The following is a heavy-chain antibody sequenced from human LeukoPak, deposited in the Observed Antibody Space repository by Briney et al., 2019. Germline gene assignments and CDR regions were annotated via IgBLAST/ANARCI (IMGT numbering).Heavy chain of an antibody. CDR1: GGSISSDHW. CDR2: VFHNGRT. CDR3: KSRAHEVVTASDF. V-gene: IGHV4-4*02. J-gene: IGHJ4*02. Sequence: SETLSLTCAVSGGSISSDHWWTWVRQPPGKGLEWIGEVFHNGRTKYNPSFQSRVTMSVDNSKNQFSLKLTSVTAADTAVYYCKSRAHEVVTASDFWGQGTQVTVST. D-gene: IGHD2-21*02.